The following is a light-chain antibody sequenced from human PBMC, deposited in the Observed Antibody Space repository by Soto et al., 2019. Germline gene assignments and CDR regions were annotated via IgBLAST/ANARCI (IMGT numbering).Light chain of an antibody. CDR3: QQSVNLPVT. Sequence: DIQMTQSPSSRSASVGDRVTITCRASQSIGNYLNWYQQQPGKAPKLLIHSTSNLKSGVPSRFSGSRSGTDFTLTISSLQPEDFATYYCQQSVNLPVTFGQGTKLEIK. V-gene: IGKV1-39*01. CDR2: STS. CDR1: QSIGNY. J-gene: IGKJ2*01.